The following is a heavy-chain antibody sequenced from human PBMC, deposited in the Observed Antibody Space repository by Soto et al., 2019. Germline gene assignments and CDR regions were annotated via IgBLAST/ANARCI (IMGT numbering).Heavy chain of an antibody. CDR3: AKDFVSAHVYYYDSSGYYYY. D-gene: IGHD3-22*01. V-gene: IGHV3-30*18. CDR1: GFTFSSYG. Sequence: GGSLRLSCAASGFTFSSYGMHWVRQAPGKGLEWVAVISYDGSNKYYADSVKGRFTISRDNSKNTLYLQMNSLRAENTAVYYCAKDFVSAHVYYYDSSGYYYYWGQGTLVTVSS. J-gene: IGHJ4*02. CDR2: ISYDGSNK.